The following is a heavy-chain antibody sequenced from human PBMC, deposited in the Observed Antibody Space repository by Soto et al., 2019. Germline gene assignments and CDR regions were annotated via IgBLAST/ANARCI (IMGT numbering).Heavy chain of an antibody. D-gene: IGHD3-10*01. CDR1: GGSISSDTYY. CDR2: IQYNGHT. J-gene: IGHJ3*02. CDR3: ARQRAWYGEWAFDI. Sequence: QLQVQESGPGLVKASETLSLTCSVSGGSISSDTYYWVWVRQPPGKGLEWSGSIQYNGHTYYNPSLKSRVAMSVDTSKNQFSLHLTSVTAADTAVYSCARQRAWYGEWAFDIWGQGTRVTVSS. V-gene: IGHV4-39*01.